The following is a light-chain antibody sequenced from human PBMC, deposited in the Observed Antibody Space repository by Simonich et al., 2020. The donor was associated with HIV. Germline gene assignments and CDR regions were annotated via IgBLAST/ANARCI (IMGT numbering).Light chain of an antibody. V-gene: IGLV1-51*01. J-gene: IGLJ2*01. Sequence: QSVLTQPPSVSAAPGQKVTISCSGSSSKIGNNYVSWYQQLPGTAPKLLLYEKNKRPSVIPDRFSGAKSGTSATLAITGLQTGDEADYYCGTWDSSLGAVVFGGGTKLTVL. CDR1: SSKIGNNY. CDR2: EKN. CDR3: GTWDSSLGAVV.